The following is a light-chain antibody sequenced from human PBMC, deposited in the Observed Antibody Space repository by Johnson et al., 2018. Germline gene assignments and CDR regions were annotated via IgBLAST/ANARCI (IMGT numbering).Light chain of an antibody. CDR2: ENN. CDR1: SSNIGNNY. CDR3: GTWDSSLSAGNF. Sequence: QSVLTQPPSVSAAPGQKVTISCSGSSSNIGNNYVSWYQQLPATAPKLLIYENNKRPSGIPDRFSGSKSGTSATLGITGLQTGDEADYYCGTWDSSLSAGNFFVTGTKVTVL. J-gene: IGLJ1*01. V-gene: IGLV1-51*02.